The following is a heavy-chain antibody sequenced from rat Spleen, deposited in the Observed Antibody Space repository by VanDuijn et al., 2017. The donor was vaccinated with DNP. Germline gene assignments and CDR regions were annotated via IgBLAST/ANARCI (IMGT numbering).Heavy chain of an antibody. Sequence: EVQLQESGSGLVKPSQSLSLTCSVTGYSITSNYWGWIRKFPGNKLEYIGHISYSGSTNYNPALTGRISITRDTSKNHFFLHLNSVTTEDTATYYCARWTRYFDYWGQGVMVTVSS. CDR2: ISYSGST. V-gene: IGHV3-1*01. CDR3: ARWTRYFDY. D-gene: IGHD1-7*01. J-gene: IGHJ2*01. CDR1: GYSITSNY.